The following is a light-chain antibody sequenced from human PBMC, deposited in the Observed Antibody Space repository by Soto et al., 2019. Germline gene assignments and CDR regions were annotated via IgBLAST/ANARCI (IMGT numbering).Light chain of an antibody. CDR2: DVS. V-gene: IGLV2-11*01. Sequence: QSALTQPRSVSGSPGQSVTLSCTGASSDVGGYNSVSWYQQHPGKAPKLMIYDVSERPSGVPDRFSGSKSGNTASLTISGLQAEDEADYYCCSYAGSYTLVFGGGTKVTVL. J-gene: IGLJ3*02. CDR3: CSYAGSYTLV. CDR1: SSDVGGYNS.